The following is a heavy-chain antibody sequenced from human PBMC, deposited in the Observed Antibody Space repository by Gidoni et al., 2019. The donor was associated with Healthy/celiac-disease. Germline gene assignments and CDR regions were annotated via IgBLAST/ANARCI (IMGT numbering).Heavy chain of an antibody. J-gene: IGHJ4*02. CDR1: GYSFTSYL. D-gene: IGHD2-8*01. Sequence: EVQLVQSGAEVNKPGESMKISCKGSGYSFTSYLIGWVRQVPGKGLEWMGIIYPGDADTRYTPSFQGQVTISADKSISTAYLQWSSLKASDTAMYYCARHPNPEGNFDYWGQGTLVTVSS. V-gene: IGHV5-51*01. CDR3: ARHPNPEGNFDY. CDR2: IYPGDADT.